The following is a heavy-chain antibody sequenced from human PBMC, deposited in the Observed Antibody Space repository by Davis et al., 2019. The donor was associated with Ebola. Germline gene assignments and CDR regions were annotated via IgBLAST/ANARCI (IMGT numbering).Heavy chain of an antibody. CDR1: GGSFSGYY. V-gene: IGHV4-34*01. CDR3: ARGVPFRGYAFDI. J-gene: IGHJ3*02. D-gene: IGHD6-6*01. Sequence: SETLSLTCAVYGGSFSGYYWSWIPQPPGKGLEWIGEINHSGSTNYNPSLKSRVTISVDTSKNQFSLKLSSVTAADTAVYYCARGVPFRGYAFDIWGQGTMVTVSS. CDR2: INHSGST.